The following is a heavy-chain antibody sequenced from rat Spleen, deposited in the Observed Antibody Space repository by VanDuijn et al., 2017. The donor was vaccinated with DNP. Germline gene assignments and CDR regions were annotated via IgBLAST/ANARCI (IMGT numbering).Heavy chain of an antibody. D-gene: IGHD1-9*01. V-gene: IGHV2-1*01. CDR3: ARSYYGYKAYFDY. CDR1: GFSLTSNN. Sequence: QVQLKESGPGLLQPSQTLSLTCTVSGFSLTSNNVHWVRQPPGKGLEWVGVIWSGGGTDYISTLRSRLNISRDTSRRQVFLKMNSLQAEDTATYYCARSYYGYKAYFDYWGRGIMVTVSS. J-gene: IGHJ2*01. CDR2: IWSGGGT.